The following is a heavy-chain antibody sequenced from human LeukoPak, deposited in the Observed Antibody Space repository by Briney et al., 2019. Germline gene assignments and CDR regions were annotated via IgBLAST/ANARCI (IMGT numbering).Heavy chain of an antibody. CDR1: GYTFTSYD. V-gene: IGHV1-8*01. CDR3: AGGGNGDYYYYYYMDV. J-gene: IGHJ6*03. CDR2: MNPNSGNT. Sequence: ASVKVSCKASGYTFTSYDINWVRQATGQGLEWMGWMNPNSGNTGYAQKFQGRVTMTRNTSISTAYMELSSLRSEDTAVYYCAGGGNGDYYYYYYMDVWGKGTTVTISS. D-gene: IGHD4-17*01.